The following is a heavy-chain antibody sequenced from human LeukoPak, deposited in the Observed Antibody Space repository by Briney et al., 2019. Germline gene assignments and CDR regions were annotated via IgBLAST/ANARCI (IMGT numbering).Heavy chain of an antibody. J-gene: IGHJ4*02. V-gene: IGHV3-48*04. Sequence: GGSLRLSRAASGFTFSSYSMNWVRQAPGKGLEWVSYISSSSSTIYYADSVKGRFTISRDNAKNSLYLQMNSLRAEDTAVYYCARVGATYYYDSSGYYLDYWGQGTLVTVSS. CDR1: GFTFSSYS. CDR3: ARVGATYYYDSSGYYLDY. CDR2: ISSSSSTI. D-gene: IGHD3-22*01.